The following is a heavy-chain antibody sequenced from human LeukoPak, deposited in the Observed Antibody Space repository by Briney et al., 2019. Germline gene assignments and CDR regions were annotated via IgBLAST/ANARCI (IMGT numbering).Heavy chain of an antibody. Sequence: SETLSLTCTVSGGSISSGSYYWSWIRQPAGKGLEWIGRIYSSGSTNYNPSLKSRVTISQDTSKNQVSLKLSSVTAADTAVYYCARDPRYSSSAHVFDIWGQGTMITVSS. CDR3: ARDPRYSSSAHVFDI. CDR1: GGSISSGSYY. CDR2: IYSSGST. D-gene: IGHD6-6*01. J-gene: IGHJ3*02. V-gene: IGHV4-61*02.